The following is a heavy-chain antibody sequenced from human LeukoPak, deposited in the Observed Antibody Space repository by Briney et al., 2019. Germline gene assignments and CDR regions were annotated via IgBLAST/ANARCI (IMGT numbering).Heavy chain of an antibody. CDR3: ARGMYSSAWSFDY. CDR1: GGSIISYY. CDR2: IYTSEST. J-gene: IGHJ4*02. V-gene: IGHV4-4*07. D-gene: IGHD6-19*01. Sequence: PSETLSLTCTVSGGSIISYYWSWIRQPAGKGLECIGRIYTSESTNYNPSLKSRVTMSVDTSKDQFSLNLNSVTAADTAVYYCARGMYSSAWSFDYWGQGTLVTVSS.